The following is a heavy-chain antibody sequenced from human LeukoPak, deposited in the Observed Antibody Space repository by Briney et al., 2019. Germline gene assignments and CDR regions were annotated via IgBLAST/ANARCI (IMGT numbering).Heavy chain of an antibody. CDR3: ARGIVGAF. CDR1: GFTFSSYA. Sequence: GGSLRLSCAASGFTFSSYAMSWVRQAPGKGLEWVSSIISSSGYIYYADSVKGRFTISRDNAKRSLYLQMNSLRAEDTAVYYCARGIVGAFRGQGTLVTVSS. CDR2: IISSSGYI. D-gene: IGHD1-26*01. J-gene: IGHJ4*02. V-gene: IGHV3-21*01.